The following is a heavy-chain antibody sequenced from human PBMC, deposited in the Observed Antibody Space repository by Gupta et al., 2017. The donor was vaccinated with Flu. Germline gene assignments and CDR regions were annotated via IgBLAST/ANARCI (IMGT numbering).Heavy chain of an antibody. CDR2: MSNDGRNK. J-gene: IGHJ4*02. CDR3: ARDSGWKYFDY. V-gene: IGHV3-30*03. CDR1: GFIFSCHG. Sequence: QVQLVESGGGVVQPGRSLRLSCTASGFIFSCHGLHWVRQAPGKGLEWLAVMSNDGRNKYYADSVRGRFTISRDNSKNTLFLQMNSLRAEDTAVYYCARDSGWKYFDYWGQGTLVTVSS. D-gene: IGHD1-1*01.